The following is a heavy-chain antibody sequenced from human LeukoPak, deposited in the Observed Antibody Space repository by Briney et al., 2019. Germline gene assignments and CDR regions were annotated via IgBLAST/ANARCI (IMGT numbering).Heavy chain of an antibody. V-gene: IGHV4-59*08. Sequence: PSETLSLTCTVSGGSISSYYWSWIRQPPGKGLEWTGYIYYSGSTNYNPSLKSRVTISVDTSKNQFSLKLSSVTAADTAVYYCARGTVGARVFDYWGQGTLVTVSS. J-gene: IGHJ4*02. CDR1: GGSISSYY. D-gene: IGHD1-26*01. CDR2: IYYSGST. CDR3: ARGTVGARVFDY.